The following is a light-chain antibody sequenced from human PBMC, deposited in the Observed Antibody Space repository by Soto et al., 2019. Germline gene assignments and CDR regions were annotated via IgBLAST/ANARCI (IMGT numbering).Light chain of an antibody. Sequence: DIQMTQSPSSLSASVGDRVTITCQASQDISNYLNWYQQKPGKAPKLLIYDASNLETGVPARFSGSGYGTYFTFTISSLQPEDIATYYCQQYDNLPLTFGGGNKVEIK. CDR1: QDISNY. CDR2: DAS. CDR3: QQYDNLPLT. J-gene: IGKJ4*01. V-gene: IGKV1-33*01.